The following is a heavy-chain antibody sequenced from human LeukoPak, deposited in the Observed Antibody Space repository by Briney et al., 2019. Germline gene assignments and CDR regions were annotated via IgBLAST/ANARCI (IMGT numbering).Heavy chain of an antibody. CDR1: GYTFTSNY. J-gene: IGHJ6*02. Sequence: APVKVSCKASGYTFTSNYMHWVRQAPVQGLECMGWSSPNSGGTNYAQKVQGRVTMTSDTSISTAYMELSRLRSDDTAVYSCARDRGAVAGRGYYYYYYGMDVWGQGTTVTVSS. V-gene: IGHV1-2*02. CDR3: ARDRGAVAGRGYYYYYYGMDV. D-gene: IGHD6-19*01. CDR2: SSPNSGGT.